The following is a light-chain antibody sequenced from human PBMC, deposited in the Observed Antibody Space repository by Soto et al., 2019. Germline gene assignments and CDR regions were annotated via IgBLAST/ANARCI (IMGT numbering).Light chain of an antibody. V-gene: IGKV3-20*01. CDR1: QSVSSNH. J-gene: IGKJ4*01. CDR2: GAS. CDR3: QQSGKSFPLT. Sequence: EIVLTQSPGTLSLSPGERATLSCRASQSVSSNHLAWYQQKPGQAPKLLIYGASSRATGIPDRFSGSGSGTDFILTISRLEPEDFAMYYCQQSGKSFPLTFGGGTKLEI.